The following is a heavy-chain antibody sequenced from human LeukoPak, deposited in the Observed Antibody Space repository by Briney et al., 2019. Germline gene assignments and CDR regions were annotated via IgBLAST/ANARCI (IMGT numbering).Heavy chain of an antibody. CDR2: IKQDGSEK. V-gene: IGHV3-7*01. CDR3: ARDQGSSGWYASSVDY. J-gene: IGHJ4*02. Sequence: GGCLRLSCTASGFTFSSYAMSWVRQAPGKGLEWVTNIKQDGSEKNYVDSVKGRFTITRDNAKNSVYLQMNTLRAEDTAVYYCARDQGSSGWYASSVDYWGQGTLVTVSS. CDR1: GFTFSSYA. D-gene: IGHD6-19*01.